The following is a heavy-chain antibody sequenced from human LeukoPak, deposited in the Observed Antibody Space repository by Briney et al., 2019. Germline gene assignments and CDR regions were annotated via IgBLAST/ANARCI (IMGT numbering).Heavy chain of an antibody. D-gene: IGHD5-18*01. V-gene: IGHV3-7*01. CDR3: ARHLSGVTGYTYGRGIDY. CDR2: IKKDGSEK. Sequence: GGSLRLSCAASRFTFSSYWMSWVRQAPGKGLEWVANIKKDGSEKYYVDSVKGRFTISRDNAKTSLYLQMNSLRAEDTAVYYCARHLSGVTGYTYGRGIDYWGQGTLVTVSS. J-gene: IGHJ4*02. CDR1: RFTFSSYW.